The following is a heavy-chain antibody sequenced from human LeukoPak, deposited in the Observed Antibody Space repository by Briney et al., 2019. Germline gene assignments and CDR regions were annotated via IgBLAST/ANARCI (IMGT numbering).Heavy chain of an antibody. CDR1: GGSFSGYY. V-gene: IGHV4-34*01. D-gene: IGHD6-13*01. J-gene: IGHJ4*02. Sequence: PSETLSLTCAVYGGSFSGYYWSWIRQPPGKGLEWIGEINHSGSTNYNPSLKSRVTISVDTPKNQFSLKLSSVTAADTAVYYCARDVAAAGWGFLDYWGQGTLVTVSS. CDR2: INHSGST. CDR3: ARDVAAAGWGFLDY.